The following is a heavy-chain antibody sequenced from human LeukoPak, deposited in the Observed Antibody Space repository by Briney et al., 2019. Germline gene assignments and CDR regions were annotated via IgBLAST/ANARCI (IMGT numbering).Heavy chain of an antibody. V-gene: IGHV3-30-3*01. D-gene: IGHD2-15*01. CDR3: ARDGQVVERVYYYYMDV. Sequence: PGGSLRLSCAASGFTFSSYAMHWVRQAPGKGLEWVAVISYDGSNKYYADSVKGRFTISRDNSKNTLYLQMNSLRAEDTAVYYCARDGQVVERVYYYYMDVWGKGTTVTVSS. J-gene: IGHJ6*03. CDR2: ISYDGSNK. CDR1: GFTFSSYA.